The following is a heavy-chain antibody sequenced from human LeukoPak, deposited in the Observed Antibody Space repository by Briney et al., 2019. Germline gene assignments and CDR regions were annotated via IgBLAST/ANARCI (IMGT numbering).Heavy chain of an antibody. CDR2: IRSKAYGGTT. CDR1: GFTFGDYA. Sequence: GGSLRLSCTASGFTFGDYAMSWFRQAPGKGLEWVGFIRSKAYGGTTEYAASVKGRFTISRDDSKSIAYLQMNSLKTEDTAVYYCTSMDFVSIPVSFDYWGQGTLVTVSS. D-gene: IGHD2-2*03. J-gene: IGHJ4*02. CDR3: TSMDFVSIPVSFDY. V-gene: IGHV3-49*03.